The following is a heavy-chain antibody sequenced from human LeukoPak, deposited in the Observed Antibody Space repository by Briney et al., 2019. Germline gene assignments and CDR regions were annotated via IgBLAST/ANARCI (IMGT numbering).Heavy chain of an antibody. CDR1: GGSISSYY. CDR3: ARHSYGANWFDP. D-gene: IGHD5-18*01. Sequence: SETLSLTCTVSGGSISSYYWSWIRQPPGKGLEWIGYIYYSGSTNYSPSLKSRVTISVDTSKNQYSLKLSSVTAADTAVYYCARHSYGANWFDPWGQGTLVTVSS. CDR2: IYYSGST. J-gene: IGHJ5*02. V-gene: IGHV4-59*01.